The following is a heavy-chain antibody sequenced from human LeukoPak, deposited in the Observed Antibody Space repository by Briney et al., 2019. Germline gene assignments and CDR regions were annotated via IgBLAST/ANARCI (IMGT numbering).Heavy chain of an antibody. J-gene: IGHJ5*02. Sequence: SETLSLTCAVYGGSFSGYYWSWIRQPPGKGLEWIGEINHSGSTNYNPSLKSRVTISVDTSKHQFSLKLSSVTAADTAVYYCARGLWVAAAGTRSGCWFDPWGQGTLVTVSS. CDR1: GGSFSGYY. CDR3: ARGLWVAAAGTRSGCWFDP. D-gene: IGHD6-13*01. CDR2: INHSGST. V-gene: IGHV4-34*01.